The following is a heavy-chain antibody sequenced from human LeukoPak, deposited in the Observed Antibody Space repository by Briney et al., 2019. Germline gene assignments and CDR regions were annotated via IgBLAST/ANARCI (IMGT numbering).Heavy chain of an antibody. CDR3: ARPKYDSSGYEAFDI. Sequence: GGSLRLSCAASGFTFSDYYMSWIRQAPGKGLEWVSYISSSGSTIYYADSVKGRFTISRDNAKNSLYLQMNSLRAEDTAVYYCARPKYDSSGYEAFDIWGQGTMVTVSS. CDR1: GFTFSDYY. J-gene: IGHJ3*02. V-gene: IGHV3-11*01. CDR2: ISSSGSTI. D-gene: IGHD3-22*01.